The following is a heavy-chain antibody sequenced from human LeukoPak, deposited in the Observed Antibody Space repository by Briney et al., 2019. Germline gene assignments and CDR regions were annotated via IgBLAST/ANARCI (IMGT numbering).Heavy chain of an antibody. Sequence: GGSLRPSCAASGFTFNIYAMNWVRQAPGKGLEWVSTISGNGGSTYDADSVKGRFTFSRDNSKNTLYLQMNSLRAEDTAFYYCAKVAGTTRGYYFDYWGQGTLVTVSS. CDR2: ISGNGGST. CDR3: AKVAGTTRGYYFDY. D-gene: IGHD1-7*01. V-gene: IGHV3-23*01. J-gene: IGHJ4*02. CDR1: GFTFNIYA.